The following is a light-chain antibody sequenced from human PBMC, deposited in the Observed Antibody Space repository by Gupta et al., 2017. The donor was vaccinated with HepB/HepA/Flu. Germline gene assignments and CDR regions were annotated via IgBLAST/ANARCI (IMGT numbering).Light chain of an antibody. J-gene: IGLJ2*01. CDR2: NNN. CDR1: SSNIGINT. CDR3: AAWDDSLNGL. Sequence: QSVLTQPPSASGTPGQRVTISCSGSSSNIGINTVNWYQQLPGTAPKLLIYNNNQRPSGVPDRCSGSKSGTSASLAISGLQSEDEADYYCAAWDDSLNGLFGGGTKLTVL. V-gene: IGLV1-44*01.